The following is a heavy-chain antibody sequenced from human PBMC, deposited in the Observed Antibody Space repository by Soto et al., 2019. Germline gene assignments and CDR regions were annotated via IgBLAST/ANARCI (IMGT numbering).Heavy chain of an antibody. CDR2: INHSGST. CDR3: ARGLTYAGDFDY. CDR1: GGSFSGYY. D-gene: IGHD7-27*01. V-gene: IGHV4-34*01. Sequence: SETLSLTCAVYGGSFSGYYWSWIRQPPGKGLEWIGEINHSGSTNYNPSLRSRVTISVDTSKNQFSLKLSSVTAADTAVYYCARGLTYAGDFDYWGQGTLVTVSS. J-gene: IGHJ4*02.